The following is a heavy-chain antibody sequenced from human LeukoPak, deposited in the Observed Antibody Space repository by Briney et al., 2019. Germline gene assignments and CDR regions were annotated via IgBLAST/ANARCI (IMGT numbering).Heavy chain of an antibody. Sequence: PGRSLRLSCAASGFTFSSYGMHWVRQAPGKGLEWVSAISGSGGSTYYADSVKGRFTISRDNSKNTLYLQMNSLRAEDTAVYYCAKGFDFWSGYYGPTFDYWGQGTLVTVSS. CDR2: ISGSGGST. CDR1: GFTFSSYG. CDR3: AKGFDFWSGYYGPTFDY. J-gene: IGHJ4*02. D-gene: IGHD3-3*01. V-gene: IGHV3-23*01.